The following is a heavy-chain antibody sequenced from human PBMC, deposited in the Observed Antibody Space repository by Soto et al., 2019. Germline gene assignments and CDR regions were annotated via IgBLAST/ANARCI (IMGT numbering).Heavy chain of an antibody. CDR2: INHSGRT. D-gene: IGHD3-10*01. CDR3: ARGGRVRGVLGYYYGRDV. CDR1: GGSFSGYY. V-gene: IGHV4-34*01. J-gene: IGHJ6*02. Sequence: SETLSLTCAVYGGSFSGYYWSWIRQPPGKGLEWIGEINHSGRTNYNPSLKSRVTISVDTTKNQFSLKLSSVTAADTAVYYCARGGRVRGVLGYYYGRDVWGQGTTVTVSS.